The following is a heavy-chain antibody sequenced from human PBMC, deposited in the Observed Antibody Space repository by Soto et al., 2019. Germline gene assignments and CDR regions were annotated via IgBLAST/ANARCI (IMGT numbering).Heavy chain of an antibody. J-gene: IGHJ4*02. D-gene: IGHD6-13*01. V-gene: IGHV1-69*01. CDR1: GGTFSSYS. Sequence: QVQLVQSGVEVKKPGSSVQVSCKASGGTFSSYSFSWVRQAPGQGLEWMGGIIPMFGTPNYAQKFQGRVTSTAEESTTTVYMDVRSLRSEDTAVYYCARSFREKQQGFDYWGQGTPVTVSS. CDR3: ARSFREKQQGFDY. CDR2: IIPMFGTP.